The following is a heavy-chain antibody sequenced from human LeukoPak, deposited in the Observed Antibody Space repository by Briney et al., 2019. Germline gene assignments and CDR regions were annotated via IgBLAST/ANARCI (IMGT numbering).Heavy chain of an antibody. V-gene: IGHV4-59*11. Sequence: SETLSLTCTVSGGSISSHYWSWIRQPPGKGLEWIGYISYSGSTDYNPPLKSRVTISVDTSRNQFSLRLRSVIGADTAVYYCARIDGSSWPFDIWGQGILVTVSS. D-gene: IGHD6-13*01. CDR3: ARIDGSSWPFDI. J-gene: IGHJ4*02. CDR2: ISYSGST. CDR1: GGSISSHY.